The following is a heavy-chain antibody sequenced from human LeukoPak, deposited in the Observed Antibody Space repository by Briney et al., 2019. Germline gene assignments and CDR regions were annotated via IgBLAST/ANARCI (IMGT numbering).Heavy chain of an antibody. CDR1: GVSISSSSYF. D-gene: IGHD1-1*01. CDR2: IYYTGNT. V-gene: IGHV4-39*01. Sequence: SETLSHTCTVSGVSISSSSYFWGWIRQPPGKGPEYIGSIYYTGNTYYNPSLKSRVTISLDTSKNQFSLRLSSVTAADTAVYYCARPLDTTLTNPFDVWGQGTMVTVSS. CDR3: ARPLDTTLTNPFDV. J-gene: IGHJ3*01.